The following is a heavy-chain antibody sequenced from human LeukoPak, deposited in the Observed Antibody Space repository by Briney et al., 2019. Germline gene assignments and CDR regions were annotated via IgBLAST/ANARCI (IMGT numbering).Heavy chain of an antibody. V-gene: IGHV3-11*05. CDR2: ISSSSSYT. J-gene: IGHJ4*02. Sequence: TTGGSLRLSCAASGFTFSDYYMSWIRQAPGKGLEWVSYISSSSSYTNYAGSVKGRFTISRDNAKNSLYLQMNSLRAEDTAVYYCASERLGELSLYDYWGQGTLVTVSS. CDR3: ASERLGELSLYDY. D-gene: IGHD3-16*02. CDR1: GFTFSDYY.